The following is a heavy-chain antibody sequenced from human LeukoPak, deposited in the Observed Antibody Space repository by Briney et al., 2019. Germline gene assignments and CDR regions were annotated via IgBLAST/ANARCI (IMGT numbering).Heavy chain of an antibody. CDR1: GFTFSSYG. CDR2: ISYDGRNK. V-gene: IGHV3-30*18. Sequence: AGGSLRLSCAASGFTFSSYGMHWVRQAPGKGLEWVAVISYDGRNKYYADSVKGRFTTSRDNSKNTLYLQMNSLRAEDTAVYYCAKDRYSYAYEYFDCWGQGTLVTVSS. J-gene: IGHJ4*02. D-gene: IGHD5-18*01. CDR3: AKDRYSYAYEYFDC.